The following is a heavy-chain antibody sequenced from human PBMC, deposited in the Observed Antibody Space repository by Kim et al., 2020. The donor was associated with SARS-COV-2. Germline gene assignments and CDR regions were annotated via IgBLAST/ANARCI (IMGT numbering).Heavy chain of an antibody. Sequence: KGRLTISRDNSKNTLYLQLNSLRPEDTAVYYCAKDLKSGGYYYYYGMDVWGQGTTVTVSS. V-gene: IGHV3-30*02. D-gene: IGHD1-26*01. J-gene: IGHJ6*02. CDR3: AKDLKSGGYYYYYGMDV.